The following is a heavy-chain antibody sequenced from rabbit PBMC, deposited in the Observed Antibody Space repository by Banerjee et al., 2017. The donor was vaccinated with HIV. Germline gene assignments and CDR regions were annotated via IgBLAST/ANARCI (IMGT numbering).Heavy chain of an antibody. CDR3: ASTYGFGL. D-gene: IGHD5-1*01. CDR1: GFSFSGSYW. J-gene: IGHJ4*01. CDR2: IHVGSSGST. V-gene: IGHV1S45*01. Sequence: QEQLVESGGGLVTPGGTLTLTCTASGFSFSGSYWTCWVRQAPGKGLELIACIHVGSSGSTYYATWAKGRFTISKTSWTTVTLQMTSLTAADTATYFCASTYGFGLWGPGTLVTVS.